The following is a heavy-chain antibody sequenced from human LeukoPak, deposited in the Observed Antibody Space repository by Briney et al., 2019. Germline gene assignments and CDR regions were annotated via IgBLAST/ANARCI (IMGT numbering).Heavy chain of an antibody. CDR3: ARDNFWEQYYFDY. D-gene: IGHD1-26*01. CDR2: ISRSGSTK. J-gene: IGHJ4*02. CDR1: GFTFSDYN. Sequence: PGGSLRLSCAASGFTFSDYNMRWIRQAPGKGLEWVSSISRSGSTKYYADSVKGRFTISRDNAKNSLFLQMNSLRAEDTAVYYCARDNFWEQYYFDYWGQGTLVTVSS. V-gene: IGHV3-11*04.